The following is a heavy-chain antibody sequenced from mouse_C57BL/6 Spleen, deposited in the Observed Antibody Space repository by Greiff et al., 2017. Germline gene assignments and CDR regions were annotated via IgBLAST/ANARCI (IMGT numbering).Heavy chain of an antibody. CDR3: ARYYGSSVDY. CDR2: IDPSDSYT. J-gene: IGHJ2*01. V-gene: IGHV1-69*01. CDR1: GYTFTSYW. Sequence: QVQLKQPGAELVMPGASVKLSCKASGYTFTSYWMHWVKQRPGQGLEWIGEIDPSDSYTNYNQKFKGKSTLTVDKSSSTAYMQRSSLTSEDSAVYYCARYYGSSVDYWGQGTTLTVSS. D-gene: IGHD1-1*01.